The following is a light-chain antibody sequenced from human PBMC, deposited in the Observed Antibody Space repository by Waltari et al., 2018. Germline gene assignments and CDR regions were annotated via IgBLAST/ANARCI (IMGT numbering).Light chain of an antibody. Sequence: QSALTQPASVSGSPGQSVTIFCTGTSNDVGGYNSVSWYQEHPGQAPRVIIYDVSDWPSGVSDRCSGTQSGNTASLTISGLQAEDEADYYCSSQSSNNVVLFGGGTKLTVL. J-gene: IGLJ2*01. V-gene: IGLV2-14*01. CDR1: SNDVGGYNS. CDR2: DVS. CDR3: SSQSSNNVVL.